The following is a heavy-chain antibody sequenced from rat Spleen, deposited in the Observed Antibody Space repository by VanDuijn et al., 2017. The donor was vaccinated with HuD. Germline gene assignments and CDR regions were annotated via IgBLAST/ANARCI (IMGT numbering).Heavy chain of an antibody. CDR3: ARTDGSPHYYVMDA. CDR2: ISTGGGNT. V-gene: IGHV5S13*01. J-gene: IGHJ4*01. Sequence: EVQLVESGGGLVQPGRSLKLSCAASGFTFSNYGMAWVRQAPTKGLEWVASISTGGGNTYYRDSVKGRFTISRDNAKNTLYLQMNNRRSEDTAMYYCARTDGSPHYYVMDAWGQGASVTVSS. CDR1: GFTFSNYG. D-gene: IGHD1-11*01.